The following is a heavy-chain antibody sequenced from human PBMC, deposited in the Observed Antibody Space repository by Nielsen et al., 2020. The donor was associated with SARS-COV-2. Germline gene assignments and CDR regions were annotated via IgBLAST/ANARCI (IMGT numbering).Heavy chain of an antibody. D-gene: IGHD2-8*01. J-gene: IGHJ6*02. CDR1: GGYFSGYY. Sequence: SETLSLTSAVYGGYFSGYYWSWIRQPPGKGLEWIGEINHSGSTNYNPSLKSRVTISVDTSKNQFSLKLSSVTAADTAVYYCARHIVLMVYAITYYYYGMDVWGQGTTVTVSS. V-gene: IGHV4-34*01. CDR2: INHSGST. CDR3: ARHIVLMVYAITYYYYGMDV.